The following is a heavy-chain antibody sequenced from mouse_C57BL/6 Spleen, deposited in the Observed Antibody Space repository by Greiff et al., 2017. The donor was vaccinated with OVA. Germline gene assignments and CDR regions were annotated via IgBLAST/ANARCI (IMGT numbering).Heavy chain of an antibody. Sequence: VQLQQSGAELVKPGASVKISCKASGYAFSSYWMNWVKQRPGKGLEWIGQIYPGDGDPNYNGKFKGKATLTADKSSSTAYMQRSSLTAEDSAVYFCARKAQAYAMDYWGQGTSVTVSS. CDR1: GYAFSSYW. V-gene: IGHV1-80*01. D-gene: IGHD3-2*02. J-gene: IGHJ4*01. CDR2: IYPGDGDP. CDR3: ARKAQAYAMDY.